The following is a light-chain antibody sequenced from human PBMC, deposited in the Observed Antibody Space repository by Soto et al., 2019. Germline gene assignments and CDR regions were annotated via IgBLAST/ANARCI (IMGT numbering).Light chain of an antibody. CDR3: QQYNNWPPWT. V-gene: IGKV3-15*01. CDR1: QSVSSSY. Sequence: ERVLTQSPGTLSLYTGERATLPCRAIQSVSSSYLAWYQQEPGQAPRLLIYGASTRATGIPARFSGSGSGTEFTLTISSLQSEDFAVYYCQQYNNWPPWTFGQGTKVDIK. CDR2: GAS. J-gene: IGKJ1*01.